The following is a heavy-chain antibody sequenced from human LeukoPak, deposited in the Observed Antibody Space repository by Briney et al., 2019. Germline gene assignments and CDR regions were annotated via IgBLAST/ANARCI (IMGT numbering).Heavy chain of an antibody. J-gene: IGHJ5*02. CDR2: IIPILGIA. V-gene: IGHV1-69*04. D-gene: IGHD7-27*01. CDR1: DYTFTSYG. CDR3: ARPANWGSGNWFDP. Sequence: ASVKVSCKASDYTFTSYGISWVRQAPGQGLEWMGRIIPILGIANYAQKFQGRVTITADKSTSTAYMELSSLRSEDTAVYYCARPANWGSGNWFDPWGQGTLVTVSS.